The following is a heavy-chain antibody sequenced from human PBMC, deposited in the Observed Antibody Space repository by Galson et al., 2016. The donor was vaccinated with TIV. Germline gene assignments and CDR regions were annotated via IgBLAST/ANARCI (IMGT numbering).Heavy chain of an antibody. CDR1: GFTFNYHG. Sequence: SLRLSCAASGFTFNYHGIHWVRQAPGKGLEWLAVAWYDGNNAYYADSVKGRFTITRDNSKSTVFLQMNSLRAEDTAVYYCARNFPIDDIFAAYHFDYWGQGTLVTVSS. CDR2: AWYDGNNA. CDR3: ARNFPIDDIFAAYHFDY. D-gene: IGHD3-9*01. V-gene: IGHV3-33*01. J-gene: IGHJ4*02.